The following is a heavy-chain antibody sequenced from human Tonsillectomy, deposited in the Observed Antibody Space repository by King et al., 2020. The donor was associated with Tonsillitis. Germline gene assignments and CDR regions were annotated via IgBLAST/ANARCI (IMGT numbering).Heavy chain of an antibody. CDR3: ARVWETAIVGPLDY. V-gene: IGHV3-20*04. Sequence: VQLVESGGRLVRPGGSLRLSCEASGFTYEDFGMSWVRQAPGRGLEWAAPIINDGDIPRYADSVKGRFTISRDNAKSSLYLQMNSLRAEDTALYYCARVWETAIVGPLDYWGQGTLVTVSS. CDR1: GFTYEDFG. J-gene: IGHJ4*02. D-gene: IGHD2-21*02. CDR2: IINDGDIP.